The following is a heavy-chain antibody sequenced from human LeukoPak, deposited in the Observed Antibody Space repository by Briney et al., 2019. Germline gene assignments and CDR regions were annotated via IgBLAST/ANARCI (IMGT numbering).Heavy chain of an antibody. V-gene: IGHV3-30-3*01. J-gene: IGHJ4*02. CDR1: GFPFSSFA. CDR2: ISSDRSAK. CDR3: ARKSGANWARIDY. D-gene: IGHD4/OR15-4a*01. Sequence: GGSLRLSCAASGFPFSSFAMHWVRQAPGKGLEWVAIISSDRSAKYYADSVQGRFTISRDNSKNTLYLQMNSLKAEDTGVYYCARKSGANWARIDYWGQGTLVTVSS.